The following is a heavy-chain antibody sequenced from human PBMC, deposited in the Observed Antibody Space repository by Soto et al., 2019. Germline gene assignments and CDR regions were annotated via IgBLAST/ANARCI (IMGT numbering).Heavy chain of an antibody. V-gene: IGHV1-18*01. J-gene: IGHJ5*02. CDR3: ARGVGSGSYYNQYNWFDP. D-gene: IGHD3-10*01. Sequence: QVQLVQSGGEVKKPGASVKVSCKASGYTFTNYGISWVRQAPGQGLEWMGWINVYNGNTKYAQKVQGRVTMTTDTPTSTAYMEPRSLRSDDTAVYYCARGVGSGSYYNQYNWFDPWGQGTLVTVSS. CDR1: GYTFTNYG. CDR2: INVYNGNT.